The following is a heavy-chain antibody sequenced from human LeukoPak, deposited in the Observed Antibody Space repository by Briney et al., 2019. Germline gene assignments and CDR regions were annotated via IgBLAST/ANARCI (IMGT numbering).Heavy chain of an antibody. CDR2: IYTSGST. D-gene: IGHD6-6*01. J-gene: IGHJ6*03. Sequence: SETLSLTCTVSGVSISSGSYYWSWIRQPAGKGLEWIGRIYTSGSTNYNPSLNSRVTISVDTSKNQFSLKLSSVTAADTAVYYCARSGYSSSSEYYYYYMDVWGKGTTVTVSS. CDR3: ARSGYSSSSEYYYYYMDV. CDR1: GVSISSGSYY. V-gene: IGHV4-61*02.